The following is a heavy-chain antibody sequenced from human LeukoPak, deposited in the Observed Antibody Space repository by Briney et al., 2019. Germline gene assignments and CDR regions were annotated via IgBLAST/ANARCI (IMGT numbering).Heavy chain of an antibody. D-gene: IGHD6-13*01. J-gene: IGHJ6*02. V-gene: IGHV3-33*08. CDR3: ARSRYSSSWPYYYYGMDV. CDR1: GFTFSSYS. CDR2: IWYDGSNK. Sequence: GGSLRLSCAASGFTFSSYSMNWVRQAPGKGLEWVAVIWYDGSNKYYADSVKGRFTISRDNSKNTLYLQMNSLRAEDTAVYYCARSRYSSSWPYYYYGMDVWGQGTTVTVSS.